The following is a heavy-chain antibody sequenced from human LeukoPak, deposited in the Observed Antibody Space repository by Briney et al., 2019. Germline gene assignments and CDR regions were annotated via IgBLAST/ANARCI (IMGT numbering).Heavy chain of an antibody. CDR2: ISWDGGTT. CDR1: GFTFDDYS. V-gene: IGHV3-43*01. J-gene: IGHJ6*03. CDR3: AKGPSFKDYYYYYMDV. Sequence: GGSLRLSCAAPGFTFDDYSLHWVRQVPGKGLEWISLISWDGGTTYSADSVKGRFTISRDNSKNSLYLQMNGLRAEDTALYYCAKGPSFKDYYYYYMDVWGKGTTVTVSS. D-gene: IGHD3-10*01.